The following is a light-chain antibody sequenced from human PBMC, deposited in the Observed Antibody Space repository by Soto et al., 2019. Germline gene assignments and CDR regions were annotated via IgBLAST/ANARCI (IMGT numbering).Light chain of an antibody. J-gene: IGKJ2*01. V-gene: IGKV3-20*01. CDR3: HQYAGTPYT. Sequence: EIVLTQSPGTLSLSPGERATLSCRASQSVSSSYLAWYQQKPGQAPRLLIYGASSRATGIPDRFSGSGSGTDFTLTIGSLQAEDVAVYYCHQYAGTPYTFGQGTKLEIK. CDR1: QSVSSSY. CDR2: GAS.